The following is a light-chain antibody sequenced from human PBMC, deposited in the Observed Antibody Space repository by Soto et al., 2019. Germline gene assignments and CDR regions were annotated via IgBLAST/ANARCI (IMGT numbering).Light chain of an antibody. Sequence: EIVMTQSPLSLPVTPGEPASISCRSSQSLLHSDGYNYLIWYLQKPGESPQLLIYLDSNRASGVPDRFSGSGSGTDFSLQISRVEAEDVGVYYCMQALQTWTFGQGTKVEI. CDR3: MQALQTWT. CDR2: LDS. J-gene: IGKJ1*01. V-gene: IGKV2-28*01. CDR1: QSLLHSDGYNY.